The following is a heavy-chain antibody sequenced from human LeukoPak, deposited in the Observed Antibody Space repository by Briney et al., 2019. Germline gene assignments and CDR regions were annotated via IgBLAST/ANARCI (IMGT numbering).Heavy chain of an antibody. CDR1: GFTFSSYW. J-gene: IGHJ3*02. V-gene: IGHV3-74*01. Sequence: GGSLRLSCAASGFTFSSYWMHWVRRAPGKGLVWVSRINSDGSSTGYADSVKGRFSISRDNAKNTLYMQINSLRAEDTAVYYCARQGPNDAFDIWGQGTMVTVSS. CDR3: ARQGPNDAFDI. CDR2: INSDGSST.